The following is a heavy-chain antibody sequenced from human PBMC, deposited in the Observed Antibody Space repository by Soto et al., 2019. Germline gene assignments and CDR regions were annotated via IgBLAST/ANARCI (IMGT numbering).Heavy chain of an antibody. CDR3: ARGRGTPIGSYFDY. CDR2: IIPIFGTA. CDR1: GGTFSSYA. D-gene: IGHD3-10*01. Sequence: QVQLVQSGAEVKKPGSSLKVSCKASGGTFSSYAISWVRQAPGQGLEWMGGIIPIFGTANYAQKFQGRVTITADESTSTAYMELSSLRSEDTAVYYCARGRGTPIGSYFDYWGQGTLVTVSS. V-gene: IGHV1-69*01. J-gene: IGHJ4*02.